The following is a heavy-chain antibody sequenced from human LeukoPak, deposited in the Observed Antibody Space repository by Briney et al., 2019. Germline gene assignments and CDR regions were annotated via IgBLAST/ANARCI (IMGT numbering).Heavy chain of an antibody. CDR3: ARGQYYYDSSGYYYNYYYGMDV. CDR1: GGSISSYH. V-gene: IGHV4-59*01. J-gene: IGHJ6*02. CDR2: FYYSGST. D-gene: IGHD3-22*01. Sequence: SETLSLTCTVSGGSISSYHWSWIRQPPGKGLEWVGFFYYSGSTNYNPSLKNRVTISVDTSKNQFALKLSSVTAADTAVYYCARGQYYYDSSGYYYNYYYGMDVWGQGTTVTVSS.